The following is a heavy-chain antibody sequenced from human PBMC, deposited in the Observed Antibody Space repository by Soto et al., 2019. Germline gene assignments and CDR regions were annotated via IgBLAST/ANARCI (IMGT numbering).Heavy chain of an antibody. J-gene: IGHJ4*02. CDR1: GFTVSTKY. Sequence: GGSLRLSCAASGFTVSTKYMSWVRQAPGKGLEWVSVIYSGSSTFYADSVRSRFTISRDNSKNTVNLQMNSLRAEDTAVYYCARDPWAADYCGQGTLVTVSS. D-gene: IGHD3-16*01. CDR2: IYSGSST. CDR3: ARDPWAADY. V-gene: IGHV3-66*01.